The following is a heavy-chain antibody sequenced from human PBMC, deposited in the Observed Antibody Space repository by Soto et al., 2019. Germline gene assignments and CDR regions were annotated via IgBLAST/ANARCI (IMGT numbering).Heavy chain of an antibody. D-gene: IGHD3-3*01. J-gene: IGHJ6*02. CDR1: AFTFSNYN. CDR2: ISSDSSTI. Sequence: PGGSLRLSCAASAFTFSNYNMNWVRQAPGKGLEWVSYISSDSSTINYAESVKGRFTISRDNAKNSLYLEMNSLRDEDTAVYYCATLYDFWSGYHQEAPYGMDVWGQGTTVTVSS. V-gene: IGHV3-48*02. CDR3: ATLYDFWSGYHQEAPYGMDV.